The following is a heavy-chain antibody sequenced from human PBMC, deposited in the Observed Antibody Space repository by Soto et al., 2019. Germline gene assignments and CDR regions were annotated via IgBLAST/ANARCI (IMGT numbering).Heavy chain of an antibody. CDR1: GFTITGYW. CDR3: TRDFGNPKGRVDP. D-gene: IGHD3-10*01. CDR2: IMQDGSVK. V-gene: IGHV3-7*01. J-gene: IGHJ5*02. Sequence: EVQLVESGGGLVQPGGSLRLSCAASGFTITGYWMSWVRQAPGKGLEWVANIMQDGSVKYYVDSVKGRFTISGDNAKNSLYRQMISLRAEDTAVYYCTRDFGNPKGRVDPWGQGTLVTVAS.